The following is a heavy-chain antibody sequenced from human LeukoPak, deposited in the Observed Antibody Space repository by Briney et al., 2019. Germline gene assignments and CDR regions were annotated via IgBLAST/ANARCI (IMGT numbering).Heavy chain of an antibody. J-gene: IGHJ5*02. CDR1: GFTFSSYD. V-gene: IGHV3-13*01. CDR2: IGTAGDT. Sequence: GGSLRLSCAASGFTFSSYDMHWVRQATGKGLEWVSAIGTAGDTYYPGSVKGRFTISRENAKNSLYLQMNSLRAGDTAAYYCARSYSHGGNGWFDPWGQGTLVTVSS. CDR3: ARSYSHGGNGWFDP. D-gene: IGHD4-23*01.